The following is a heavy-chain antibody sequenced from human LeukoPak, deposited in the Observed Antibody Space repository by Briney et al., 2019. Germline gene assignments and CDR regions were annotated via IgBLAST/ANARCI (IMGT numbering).Heavy chain of an antibody. CDR2: INLNSGGA. J-gene: IGHJ5*02. Sequence: ASVKVSCMPSLYTFTDYYLHWVRPAPGQGREWMGWINLNSGGANFALNFQGRVTMTRATSISTAYMELSRLTSEDTAVYYCARGVGRSWFDPWGQGTLVTVSS. D-gene: IGHD5/OR15-5a*01. CDR3: ARGVGRSWFDP. V-gene: IGHV1-2*02. CDR1: LYTFTDYY.